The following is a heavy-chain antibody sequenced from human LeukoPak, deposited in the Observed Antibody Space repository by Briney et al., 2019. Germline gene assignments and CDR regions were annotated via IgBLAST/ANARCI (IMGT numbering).Heavy chain of an antibody. CDR1: GYTFTSYG. CDR3: ARDLTYYDYVWVY. J-gene: IGHJ4*02. CDR2: ISAYNGNT. D-gene: IGHD3-16*01. V-gene: IGHV1-18*01. Sequence: ASVKVSCKASGYTFTSYGIGWLRQTPGQGLEWMGWISAYNGNTNYAQKLQGRVTMTTDTSTSTAYMELRSLRSDDTAVYYCARDLTYYDYVWVYWGQGTLVTVSS.